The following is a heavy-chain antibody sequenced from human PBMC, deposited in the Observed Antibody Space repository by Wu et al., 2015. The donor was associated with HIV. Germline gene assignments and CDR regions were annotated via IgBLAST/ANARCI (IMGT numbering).Heavy chain of an antibody. V-gene: IGHV1-18*01. D-gene: IGHD3-16*01. CDR1: GYTFYNYG. CDR2: ISVHNT. Sequence: IQLVQSGAEVKKPGTSVKVSCNTFGYTFYNYGISWVRQAPGQGLEWMGWISVHNTNYVKKFQGRFTMTIDTSTSTAYMELRNLRPDDTAEYYCARDPNAFNHPNVGGFDYVGPREPWSPSP. CDR3: ARDPNAFNHPNVGGFDY. J-gene: IGHJ4*02.